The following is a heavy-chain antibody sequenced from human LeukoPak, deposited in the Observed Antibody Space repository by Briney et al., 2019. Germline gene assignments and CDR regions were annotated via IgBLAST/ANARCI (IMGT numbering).Heavy chain of an antibody. CDR2: ISSSSSYI. J-gene: IGHJ4*02. V-gene: IGHV3-21*01. Sequence: GGSLRLSCAASGFTFSSYSMNWVRQAPGKGLEWVSSISSSSSYIYSADSVKGRVTISRDISKNTLYLQMNSLRIEDTAVYYCARGFDYGFHYWGQGTLVTVSS. CDR3: ARGFDYGFHY. D-gene: IGHD4/OR15-4a*01. CDR1: GFTFSSYS.